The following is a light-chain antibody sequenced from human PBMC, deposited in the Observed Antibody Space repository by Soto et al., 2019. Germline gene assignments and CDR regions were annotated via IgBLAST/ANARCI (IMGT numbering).Light chain of an antibody. CDR2: AAS. Sequence: DIQMTQSPSSLSASVGDRVTITCRASQGITNYLAWYQQRPGKVPKLLIYAASALQSGVPSRFSGSGSGTDFTLPISSLQPEDIATYYCQKYNSAPLTCGQGTKVEIK. V-gene: IGKV1-27*01. CDR1: QGITNY. CDR3: QKYNSAPLT. J-gene: IGKJ1*01.